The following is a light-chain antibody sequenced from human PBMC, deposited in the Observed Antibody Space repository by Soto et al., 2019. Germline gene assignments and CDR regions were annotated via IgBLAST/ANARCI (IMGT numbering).Light chain of an antibody. CDR3: QQRSNWPRT. CDR2: DAS. V-gene: IGKV3-11*01. J-gene: IGKJ1*01. CDR1: QSVSSY. Sequence: EIVLTQSPATLSSSPGERATLSCRASQSVSSYLAWYQQKPGQAPRLLIYDASDRATGIPARFSGSGSGTDFTLTISSLVPEDFAVYYCQQRSNWPRTFGQGTKVEIK.